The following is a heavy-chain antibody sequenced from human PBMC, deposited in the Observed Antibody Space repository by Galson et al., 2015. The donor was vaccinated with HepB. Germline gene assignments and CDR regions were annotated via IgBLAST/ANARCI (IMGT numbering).Heavy chain of an antibody. CDR2: INAETENT. D-gene: IGHD3-9*01. CDR1: RYSFSYFA. V-gene: IGHV1-3*01. J-gene: IGHJ4*02. Sequence: SVKVSCKASRYSFSYFAIHWVRRAPGQRLEWMGYINAETENTEYSQKFQDRLTITRDTSANTAYMDLSNLRSEDTAVYYCARGFTSGAWLFDYWGQGTLVTVSS. CDR3: ARGFTSGAWLFDY.